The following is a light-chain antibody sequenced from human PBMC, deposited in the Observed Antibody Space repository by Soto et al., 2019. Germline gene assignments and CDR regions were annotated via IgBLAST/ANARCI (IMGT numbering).Light chain of an antibody. J-gene: IGKJ4*01. Sequence: DIQLTQSPSSLSASVGDRVTISCRASQGLSSDLAWYQQKPGLAPKLLIYAASTLESGVPARFSGSGSGTDYTLTISSLQPEDFATYYCLQHKSYPLTFGGGTKVEFK. CDR2: AAS. CDR3: LQHKSYPLT. CDR1: QGLSSD. V-gene: IGKV1-9*01.